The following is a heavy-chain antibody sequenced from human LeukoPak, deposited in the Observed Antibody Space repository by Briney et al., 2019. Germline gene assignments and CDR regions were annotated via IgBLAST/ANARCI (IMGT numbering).Heavy chain of an antibody. Sequence: GGSLRLSCAASGFTFSSYAMSWVRQAPGKGLEWVSGISGSGGSTYYADSEKGRFTISRDNSKSTLYLQMNSLKTEDTAVYYCARITAAGHSDYWGQGTLVTVSS. V-gene: IGHV3-23*01. CDR1: GFTFSSYA. D-gene: IGHD6-13*01. CDR2: ISGSGGST. J-gene: IGHJ4*02. CDR3: ARITAAGHSDY.